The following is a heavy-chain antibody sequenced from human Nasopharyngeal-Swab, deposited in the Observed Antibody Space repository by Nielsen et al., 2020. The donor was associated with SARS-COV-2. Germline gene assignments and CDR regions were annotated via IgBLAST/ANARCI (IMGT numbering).Heavy chain of an antibody. CDR1: GFTFNQYY. J-gene: IGHJ3*02. CDR2: ISAYNGNA. V-gene: IGHV1-18*01. Sequence: ASVKVSCKASGFTFNQYYMHWVRQAPGQGLEWMGWISAYNGNANYAQKLKGRVTMTTDTSTSTAYMELRSLRSDDTAVYYCARKKYSYGSDAFDIWGQGTMVTVSS. D-gene: IGHD5-18*01. CDR3: ARKKYSYGSDAFDI.